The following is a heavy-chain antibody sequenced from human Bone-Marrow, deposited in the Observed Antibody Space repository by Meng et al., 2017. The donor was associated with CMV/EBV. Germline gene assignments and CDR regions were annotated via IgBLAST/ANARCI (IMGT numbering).Heavy chain of an antibody. V-gene: IGHV3-33*06. Sequence: GESLKISCAASGFTFSSYGMHWVRQAPGKGLEWVAVIWYDGSNKYYADSVKGRFTISRDNSKNTLYLQMNSLRAEDTAVYYCAKDLLRFLESVYGMDVWGQGTMVTVSS. J-gene: IGHJ6*02. CDR2: IWYDGSNK. CDR3: AKDLLRFLESVYGMDV. CDR1: GFTFSSYG. D-gene: IGHD3-3*01.